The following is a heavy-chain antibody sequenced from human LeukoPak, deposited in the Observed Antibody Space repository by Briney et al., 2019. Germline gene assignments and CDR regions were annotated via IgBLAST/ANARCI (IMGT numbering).Heavy chain of an antibody. D-gene: IGHD2-8*01. CDR2: IYYSGST. Sequence: SETLSLTCTLSGGSISSYYWSWIRQPPGKGLEWIGDIYYSGSTNYNPSLKSRVTISVDTSKNQFTLKLSSVTAADTAVYYCARDSPPQPNWGQGTLVTVSS. CDR3: ARDSPPQPN. V-gene: IGHV4-59*01. J-gene: IGHJ4*02. CDR1: GGSISSYY.